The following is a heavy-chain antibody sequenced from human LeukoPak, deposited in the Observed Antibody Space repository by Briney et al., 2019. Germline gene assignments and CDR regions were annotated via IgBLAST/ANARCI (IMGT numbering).Heavy chain of an antibody. Sequence: PGGSLRPSCAASAFAFSVFWMSWVRQAPGKRLWWVANIRHDGNAKHYVPSVRGRFTIHRDNAKNSLYLQMNSLTVEDTAVYYCATSHDSAGNDWGQGTLVTVSS. CDR1: AFAFSVFW. D-gene: IGHD2-15*01. J-gene: IGHJ4*02. CDR2: IRHDGNAK. V-gene: IGHV3-7*01. CDR3: ATSHDSAGND.